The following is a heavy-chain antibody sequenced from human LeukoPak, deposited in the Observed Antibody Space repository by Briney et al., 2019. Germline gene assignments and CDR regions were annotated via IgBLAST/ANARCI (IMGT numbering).Heavy chain of an antibody. Sequence: SETLSLTCAVYGGSLSGYYWSWIRQPPGKGLEWIGEINHSGSTNYNPSLKSRVTISVDTSKNQFSLKLSSVTAADTAVYYCARAPHYYGSRFDPWGQGTLVTVSS. D-gene: IGHD3-10*01. CDR2: INHSGST. CDR1: GGSLSGYY. CDR3: ARAPHYYGSRFDP. J-gene: IGHJ5*02. V-gene: IGHV4-34*01.